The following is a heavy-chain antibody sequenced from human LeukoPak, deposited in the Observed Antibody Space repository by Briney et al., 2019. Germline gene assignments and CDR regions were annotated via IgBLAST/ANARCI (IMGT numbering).Heavy chain of an antibody. CDR3: ARDTRGYSGYLNYYYYGMDV. CDR1: GFTFSSYA. CDR2: ISYDGSNK. D-gene: IGHD5-12*01. V-gene: IGHV3-30*04. J-gene: IGHJ6*02. Sequence: PGGSLRLSCAASGFTFSSYAMHWVRQAPGKGLEWVAVISYDGSNKYYADSVKGRFTISRDNSKNTLYLQMSSLRAEDTAVYYCARDTRGYSGYLNYYYYGMDVWGQGTTVTVSS.